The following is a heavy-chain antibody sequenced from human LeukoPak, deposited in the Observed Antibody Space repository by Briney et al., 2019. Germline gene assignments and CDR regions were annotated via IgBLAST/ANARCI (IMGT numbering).Heavy chain of an antibody. Sequence: GASVKVSCKASGGTFSSYAISWVRQAPGQGLEWMGGIIPIFGTANYAQKFQGRVTITADESTSTAYMELSSLRSEDTAVYYCARGEGTIYSSSTYFDYWGQGTLVTVS. J-gene: IGHJ4*02. CDR1: GGTFSSYA. V-gene: IGHV1-69*01. D-gene: IGHD6-13*01. CDR2: IIPIFGTA. CDR3: ARGEGTIYSSSTYFDY.